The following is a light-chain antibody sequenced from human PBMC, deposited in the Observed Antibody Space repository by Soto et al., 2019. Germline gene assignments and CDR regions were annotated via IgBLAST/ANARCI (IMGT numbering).Light chain of an antibody. Sequence: QSVLTQPPSASGTPGQRVTISCSGSSSNIGGNTVNWYQQLPGRAPKLLIYGNNQRPSGVPDRFSGSKSGTSASLAISELQSEDEADYYCAAWDASLNGWVFGGGTKLTVL. CDR2: GNN. CDR3: AAWDASLNGWV. CDR1: SSNIGGNT. V-gene: IGLV1-44*01. J-gene: IGLJ3*02.